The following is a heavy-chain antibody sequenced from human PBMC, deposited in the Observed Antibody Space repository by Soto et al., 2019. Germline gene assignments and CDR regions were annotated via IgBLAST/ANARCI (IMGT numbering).Heavy chain of an antibody. CDR2: ISYDGSNK. CDR1: GFTFSSYG. Sequence: QVQLVESGGGVVQPGRSLRLSCAASGFTFSSYGMHWVRQAPGKGLEWVAVISYDGSNKYYADSVKGRFTISRDNSKNPLYLQMDSLRDEDTAVYYCARGYTSGYPSNWFDPWGQGTLVTVSS. V-gene: IGHV3-30*03. D-gene: IGHD3-3*01. J-gene: IGHJ5*02. CDR3: ARGYTSGYPSNWFDP.